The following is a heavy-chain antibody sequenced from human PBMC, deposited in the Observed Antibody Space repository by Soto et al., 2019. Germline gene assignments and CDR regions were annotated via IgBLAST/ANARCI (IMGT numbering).Heavy chain of an antibody. CDR1: GDSISTSNW. CDR3: ARRIYGEHIDL. D-gene: IGHD4-17*01. V-gene: IGHV4-4*02. CDR2: IYHVGST. J-gene: IGHJ5*02. Sequence: QVQLQESGPGLVKPSGTLSLICDVSGDSISTSNWWTWVRQPPGKGLEWIGEIYHVGSTNYKPSLKSRVTLSVDKSKNHFSLNLRSVTAAYTAVYYCARRIYGEHIDLWGQGILVTVSS.